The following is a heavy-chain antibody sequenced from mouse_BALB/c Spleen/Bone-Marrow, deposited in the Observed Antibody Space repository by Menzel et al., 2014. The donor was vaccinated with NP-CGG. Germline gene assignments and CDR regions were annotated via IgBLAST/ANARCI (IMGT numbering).Heavy chain of an antibody. Sequence: VQLQQSGPELVRPGASVKISCKASGYSFTGYFMNWVMQSHGKSLEWIGRINPYNGDTFYNQKFKGKATLTVYKSSSTAHMELRSLASEDSAVYYCARSGYYGSSYFDYWGQGTTLTVSS. CDR1: GYSFTGYF. CDR3: ARSGYYGSSYFDY. D-gene: IGHD1-1*01. J-gene: IGHJ2*01. V-gene: IGHV1-20*02. CDR2: INPYNGDT.